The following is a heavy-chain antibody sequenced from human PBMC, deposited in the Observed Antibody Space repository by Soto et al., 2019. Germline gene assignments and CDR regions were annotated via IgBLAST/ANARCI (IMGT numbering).Heavy chain of an antibody. V-gene: IGHV1-18*01. CDR1: GYTCTSRG. Sequence: SVRVSYRASGYTCTSRGITWVRQAPGQGLEWMGWISAYNGNTNYAQKLQGRVTMTTDTSTSTAYMELRSLRSDATAVYYRAGAQEIFVYPGDGTLVSVS. CDR2: ISAYNGNT. CDR3: AGAQEIFVY. J-gene: IGHJ4*01.